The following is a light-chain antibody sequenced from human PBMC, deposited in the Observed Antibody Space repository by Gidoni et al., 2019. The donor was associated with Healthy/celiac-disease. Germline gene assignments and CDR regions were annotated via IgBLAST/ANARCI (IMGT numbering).Light chain of an antibody. J-gene: IGKJ2*01. V-gene: IGKV1-5*01. Sequence: IQMTQSPSTLSASVGDRVTITCRASQSISSWLAWYQQKPGKAPKLLIYDASSLESGVPSRFSGSGSGTEFTLTISSLQPDDFATYYCQQYKSYSLYTFGQGTKLEIK. CDR3: QQYKSYSLYT. CDR2: DAS. CDR1: QSISSW.